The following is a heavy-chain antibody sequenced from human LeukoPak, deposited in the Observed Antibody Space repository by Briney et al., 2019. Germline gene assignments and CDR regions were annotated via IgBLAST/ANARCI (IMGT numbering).Heavy chain of an antibody. V-gene: IGHV4-59*01. J-gene: IGHJ4*02. Sequence: PSETLSLTFTVSGGSFEQYYWSWIRQPPGKGLEFLGYVYYTGNTDYSPFLTSRLTISPDTAKKQFSLNLRSVSAADTAIYYCASHRRSHGAEYWGQGTLVTVSS. CDR1: GGSFEQYY. D-gene: IGHD5-18*01. CDR2: VYYTGNT. CDR3: ASHRRSHGAEY.